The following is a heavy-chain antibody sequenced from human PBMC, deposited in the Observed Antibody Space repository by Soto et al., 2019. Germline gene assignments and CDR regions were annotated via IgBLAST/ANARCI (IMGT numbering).Heavy chain of an antibody. D-gene: IGHD6-13*01. J-gene: IGHJ4*02. V-gene: IGHV3-48*02. Sequence: GGSLRLSCAASGFTFSSYSMNWVRQAPGKGLEWVSYISSSSSTIYYADSVKGRFTISRDNAKNSLYLQMNSLRDEDTAVYYCARAGLYSSSWYVWGDYWGQGTLVTVSS. CDR2: ISSSSSTI. CDR3: ARAGLYSSSWYVWGDY. CDR1: GFTFSSYS.